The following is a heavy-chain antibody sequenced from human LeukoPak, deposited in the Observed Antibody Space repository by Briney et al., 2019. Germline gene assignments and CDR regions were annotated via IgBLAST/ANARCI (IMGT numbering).Heavy chain of an antibody. J-gene: IGHJ4*02. CDR1: GFTFSNYA. CDR3: ARAGVDFGVVINDFDY. Sequence: GGSLRLSCAASGFTFSNYAMHWVRQAPGKGLEWVAVISYDGSNKYYADSVKGRFTISRDNSKNTLYLQMNSLRAEDTAVYYCARAGVDFGVVINDFDYWGQGTLVTVSS. CDR2: ISYDGSNK. D-gene: IGHD3-3*01. V-gene: IGHV3-30*04.